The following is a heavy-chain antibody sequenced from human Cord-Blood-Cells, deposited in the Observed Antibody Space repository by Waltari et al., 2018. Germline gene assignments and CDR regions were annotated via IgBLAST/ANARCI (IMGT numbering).Heavy chain of an antibody. CDR1: GGSISSSSYY. J-gene: IGHJ2*01. Sequence: QLQLQESGPGLVKPSETLSLTCTVSGGSISSSSYYWGWIRQPPGKGLEWIGSIYYSGSTYYNPSLKSRVTISVDTSKNQFSLKLSSVTAADTAVYYCASLSGGRVGKHWYFDLWGRGTLVTVSS. CDR2: IYYSGST. D-gene: IGHD7-27*01. V-gene: IGHV4-39*01. CDR3: ASLSGGRVGKHWYFDL.